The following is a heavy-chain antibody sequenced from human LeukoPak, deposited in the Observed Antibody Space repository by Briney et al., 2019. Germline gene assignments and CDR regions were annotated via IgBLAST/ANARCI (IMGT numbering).Heavy chain of an antibody. Sequence: PGGSLRLSCAASGFTFSSYGMSWVRQAPGKGLEWVSAISGSGGSTYYADSVKGRFTISRDNSKNTLYLQMDSLRAEDTAVYYCAKGESAGVIWGYYYYMDVWGQGTLVTVSS. CDR3: AKGESAGVIWGYYYYMDV. CDR1: GFTFSSYG. CDR2: ISGSGGST. V-gene: IGHV3-23*01. J-gene: IGHJ6*03. D-gene: IGHD3-10*01.